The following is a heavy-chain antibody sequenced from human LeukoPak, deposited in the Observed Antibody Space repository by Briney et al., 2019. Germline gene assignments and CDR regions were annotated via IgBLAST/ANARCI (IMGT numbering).Heavy chain of an antibody. CDR2: IIPIFGTA. J-gene: IGHJ5*02. CDR1: GGTFNNYA. V-gene: IGHV1-69*13. Sequence: VASVKVSCKASGGTFNNYAITWLRQAPGQGLEWMGGIIPIFGTANYAQKFQGRVTITADESTSTAYMELSSLRSEDTAVYYCARFQHTALINWFDPWGQGTLVTVSS. CDR3: ARFQHTALINWFDP. D-gene: IGHD5-18*01.